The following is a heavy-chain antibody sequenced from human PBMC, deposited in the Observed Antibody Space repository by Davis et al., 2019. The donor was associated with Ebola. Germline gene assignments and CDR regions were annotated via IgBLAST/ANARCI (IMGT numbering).Heavy chain of an antibody. CDR3: VGLVTLIAVAGTRGMDV. Sequence: SLKISCASSDFTFSCYGIHWVRQAPRKGLEWVAVISYDGSNKYYANSVQGRFTISRNNSKNTLYLQMSRLRAEDTAVYYWVGLVTLIAVAGTRGMDVWGQGTTVTVSS. CDR2: ISYDGSNK. J-gene: IGHJ6*02. V-gene: IGHV3-30*03. D-gene: IGHD6-19*01. CDR1: DFTFSCYG.